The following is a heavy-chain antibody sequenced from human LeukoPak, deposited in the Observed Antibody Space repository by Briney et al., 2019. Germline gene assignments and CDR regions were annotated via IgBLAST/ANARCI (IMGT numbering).Heavy chain of an antibody. V-gene: IGHV4-38-2*02. J-gene: IGHJ4*02. Sequence: PPETLSLTCTVSGYTISSGYYWGWIRQPPGKGLEWIGSIYQSGSTYYNPSLKSRVTISVDTSKNQFSLKLNSVTAADTAVYYCARFSNYGSGRGGYWGQGTLVTVSS. D-gene: IGHD3-10*01. CDR2: IYQSGST. CDR1: GYTISSGYY. CDR3: ARFSNYGSGRGGY.